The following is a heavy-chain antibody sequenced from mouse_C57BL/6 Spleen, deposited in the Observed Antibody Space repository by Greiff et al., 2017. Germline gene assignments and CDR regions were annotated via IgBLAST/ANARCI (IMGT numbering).Heavy chain of an antibody. CDR1: GYTFTDYE. CDR2: IDPETGGT. D-gene: IGHD1-1*01. Sequence: QVQLQQSGAELVRPGASVTLSCKASGYTFTDYEMHWVKQTPVHGLEWIGAIDPETGGTAYNQKFKGKAILTADKSSSTAYMELRSLTSEDSAVYYCTRRGGSPFAYWGQGTLVTVSA. CDR3: TRRGGSPFAY. J-gene: IGHJ3*01. V-gene: IGHV1-15*01.